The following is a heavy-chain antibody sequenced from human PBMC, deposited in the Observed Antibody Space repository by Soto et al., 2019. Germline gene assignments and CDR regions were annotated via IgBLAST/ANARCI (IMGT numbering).Heavy chain of an antibody. CDR3: ARASAGALYDF. J-gene: IGHJ4*02. V-gene: IGHV1-18*01. CDR2: ISGYNGYP. Sequence: QVQLVQSGAEVRKPGASVNVSCKTSGYIFTNYGVAWVRQAPGQGLELVAWISGYNGYPKHTQKFQGRLTVTTDTTTRTGYMELRNLRSDDTAVYYCARASAGALYDFWGQGTRVTVSS. D-gene: IGHD6-13*01. CDR1: GYIFTNYG.